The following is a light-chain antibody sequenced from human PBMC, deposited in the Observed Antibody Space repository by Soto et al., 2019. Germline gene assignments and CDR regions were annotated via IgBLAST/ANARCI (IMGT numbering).Light chain of an antibody. CDR3: MQALQPPGT. Sequence: DIVMPQSPLSLPVTPGEPASISCRSSQSLLHSNGYNYLDWYLQKPGQSPQLLIYLGSNRASGVPDRFSGSGSGTDFTLKISRVEAEDVGVYYCMQALQPPGTFGQGTKLEIK. CDR2: LGS. J-gene: IGKJ2*02. V-gene: IGKV2-28*01. CDR1: QSLLHSNGYNY.